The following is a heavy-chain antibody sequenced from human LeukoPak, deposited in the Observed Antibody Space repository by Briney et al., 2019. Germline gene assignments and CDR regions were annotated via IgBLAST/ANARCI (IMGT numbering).Heavy chain of an antibody. Sequence: GASVKVSCKASGYTFTSYYMHWVRQAPGQGLEWMGIINPSGGSTSYAQKFQGRVTMTRDTSTSTVYMELSSLRSEDTAVYYCASGGYYYDSSGYGGQSELDYWGQGTLVTVSS. CDR1: GYTFTSYY. D-gene: IGHD3-22*01. J-gene: IGHJ4*02. CDR2: INPSGGST. V-gene: IGHV1-46*01. CDR3: ASGGYYYDSSGYGGQSELDY.